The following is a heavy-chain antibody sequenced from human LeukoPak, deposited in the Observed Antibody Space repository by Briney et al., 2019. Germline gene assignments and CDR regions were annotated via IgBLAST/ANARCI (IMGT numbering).Heavy chain of an antibody. Sequence: ASVKVSCKASGYTFTGYYMHWVRQAHGQGLEWMGWINPNSGGTNYAQKFQGRVTMTRDTSISTAYMELSRLRSDDTAVYYCAREVSYGAGFDYWGQGTLVTVSP. V-gene: IGHV1-2*02. CDR2: INPNSGGT. J-gene: IGHJ4*02. CDR3: AREVSYGAGFDY. CDR1: GYTFTGYY. D-gene: IGHD3-10*01.